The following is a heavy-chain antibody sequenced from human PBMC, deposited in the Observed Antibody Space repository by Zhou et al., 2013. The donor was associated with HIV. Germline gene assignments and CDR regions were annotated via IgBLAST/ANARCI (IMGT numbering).Heavy chain of an antibody. J-gene: IGHJ3*02. V-gene: IGHV1-8*01. CDR1: GYTFTTSD. D-gene: IGHD6-19*01. CDR3: AASGCTTSSCHPWDDAFDI. Sequence: QVQLVQSGAEVKKPGASVKVSCKASGYTFTTSDIHWVRQASGQGLEWMGWINPNSGKGYYAQRFQGRVTMSRNISTTTAHMELSSLTSEDTAVYFCAASGCTTSSCHPWDDAFDIWGQGTMVSVSS. CDR2: INPNSGKG.